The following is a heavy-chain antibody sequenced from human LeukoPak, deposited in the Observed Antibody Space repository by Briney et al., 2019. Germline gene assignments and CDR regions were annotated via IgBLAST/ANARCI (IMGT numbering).Heavy chain of an antibody. Sequence: PGGSLRLSCAASGFTFSSYAMHWVRQAPGKGLEWVAVISYDGSNKYYADSVKGRFTISRDNSKNTLYLQMNSLRAEDTAVYYCAREGYYYDSSGLFDYWGQGTLVTVSS. CDR1: GFTFSSYA. D-gene: IGHD3-22*01. CDR3: AREGYYYDSSGLFDY. J-gene: IGHJ4*02. CDR2: ISYDGSNK. V-gene: IGHV3-30-3*01.